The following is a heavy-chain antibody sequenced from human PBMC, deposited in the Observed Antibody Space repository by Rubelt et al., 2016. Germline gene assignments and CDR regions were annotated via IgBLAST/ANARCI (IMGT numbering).Heavy chain of an antibody. CDR3: ARRRRYSGSSYWYFDL. CDR1: GGSFSGYY. J-gene: IGHJ2*01. Sequence: QVQLQQWGAGLLKPSETLSLTCAVYGGSFSGYYWSWIRQPPGQGLEWLGEINHSGSTNYNPSLKSRVTISVDTSKNQFSLKLSSVTAADTAVYYCARRRRYSGSSYWYFDLWGRGALVTVSS. V-gene: IGHV4-34*01. CDR2: INHSGST. D-gene: IGHD1-26*01.